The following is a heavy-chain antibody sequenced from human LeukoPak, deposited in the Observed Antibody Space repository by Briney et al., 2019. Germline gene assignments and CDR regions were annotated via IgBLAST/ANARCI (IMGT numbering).Heavy chain of an antibody. CDR2: INHSGST. V-gene: IGHV4-39*07. D-gene: IGHD4-23*01. CDR3: ARSLPYGGNPGTDGYFQH. Sequence: SETLSLTCTVSGGSISSGGYYWSWIRQPPGKGLEWIGEINHSGSTNYNPSLKSRVTISVDTSKNQFSLKLSSVTAADTAVYYCARSLPYGGNPGTDGYFQHWGQGTLVTVSS. CDR1: GGSISSGGYY. J-gene: IGHJ1*01.